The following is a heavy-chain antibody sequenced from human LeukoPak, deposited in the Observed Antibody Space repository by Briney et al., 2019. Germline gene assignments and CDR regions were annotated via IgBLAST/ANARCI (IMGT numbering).Heavy chain of an antibody. Sequence: GGSLRLSCAASGFTFSDYAMNWVRQAPGKALEGVSRFRGNGGRTYYADSVQGRFTIYRDNSRTTLYLQMNSLRAEDTAVYYCAKSGADYSSWFLLPFDYWGQGTLVTVSS. CDR1: GFTFSDYA. CDR2: FRGNGGRT. J-gene: IGHJ4*02. V-gene: IGHV3-23*01. CDR3: AKSGADYSSWFLLPFDY. D-gene: IGHD6-13*01.